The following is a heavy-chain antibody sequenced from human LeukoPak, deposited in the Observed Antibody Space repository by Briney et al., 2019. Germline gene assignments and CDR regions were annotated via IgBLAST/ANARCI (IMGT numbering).Heavy chain of an antibody. D-gene: IGHD6-13*01. CDR2: IDYSSNYI. CDR1: GFTVSSNY. V-gene: IGHV3-21*01. CDR3: ATPAAGPGAEYSQY. J-gene: IGHJ1*01. Sequence: GGSLRLSCAASGFTVSSNYMSWVRQAPGKGLEWVSSIDYSSNYIYTADSVKGRFTTSRDNAKNSLDLQMNSLKAEDTAVYYCATPAAGPGAEYSQYWGQGTLVIVSS.